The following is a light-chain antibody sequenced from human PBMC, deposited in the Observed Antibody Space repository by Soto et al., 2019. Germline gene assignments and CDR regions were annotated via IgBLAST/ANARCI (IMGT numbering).Light chain of an antibody. V-gene: IGKV1-27*01. CDR1: QGIGKS. Sequence: IQMTQSPSSLSASVGDRVIITCRASQGIGKSLAWYQQKAVRVPKLLMHSASTLLSGVPSRFSGSGSGTDFTLTISSLQPEDVATYYCQKYDSAPWTFGQGTKVEIK. CDR2: SAS. CDR3: QKYDSAPWT. J-gene: IGKJ1*01.